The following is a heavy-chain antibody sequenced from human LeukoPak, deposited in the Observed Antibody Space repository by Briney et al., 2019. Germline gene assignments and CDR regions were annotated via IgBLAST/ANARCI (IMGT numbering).Heavy chain of an antibody. CDR2: IYYSGST. Sequence: SETLSLTCTVSGGSISSHYWSWIRQPPGKGLEWIGYIYYSGSTNYNPSLKSRVPISVDTSKNQFSLKLSSVTAADTAVYYCASFPSSGWSYWGQGTLVTVSS. CDR1: GGSISSHY. D-gene: IGHD6-19*01. J-gene: IGHJ4*02. V-gene: IGHV4-59*08. CDR3: ASFPSSGWSY.